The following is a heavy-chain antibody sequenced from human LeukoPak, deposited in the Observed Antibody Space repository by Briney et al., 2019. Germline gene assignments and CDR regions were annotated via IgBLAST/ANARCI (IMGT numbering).Heavy chain of an antibody. CDR3: ARENRYYGSGSYYNPFDY. D-gene: IGHD3-10*01. Sequence: SETLSLTCTVSGGSISSSSYYWGWIRQPPGKGLKWIGSIYYSGSTYYNPSLKSRVTISVDTSKNQFSLKLSSVTAADTAVYYCARENRYYGSGSYYNPFDYWGQGTLVTVSS. CDR2: IYYSGST. V-gene: IGHV4-39*07. CDR1: GGSISSSSYY. J-gene: IGHJ4*02.